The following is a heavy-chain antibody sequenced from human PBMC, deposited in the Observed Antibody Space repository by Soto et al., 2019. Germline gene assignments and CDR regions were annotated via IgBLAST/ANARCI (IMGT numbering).Heavy chain of an antibody. D-gene: IGHD3-22*01. J-gene: IGHJ4*02. CDR3: ARGPLFDTRGYHHPYYFDY. CDR2: ISSSGSTI. Sequence: PGGSLRLSCAASGFTFSSHEMTWVRQAPGKGLEWVSYISSSGSTIHYADSVKGRFTISRDNAKNSLFLQMSSLRVEDTAVYYCARGPLFDTRGYHHPYYFDYWGQGTLVTVSS. CDR1: GFTFSSHE. V-gene: IGHV3-48*03.